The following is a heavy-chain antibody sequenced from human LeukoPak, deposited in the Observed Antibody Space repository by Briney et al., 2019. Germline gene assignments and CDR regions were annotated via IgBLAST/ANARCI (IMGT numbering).Heavy chain of an antibody. CDR2: ISSSGSTI. CDR1: RFTFSDYY. Sequence: GGSLRLSCAASRFTFSDYYMSWIRQAPGKGLEWVSYISSSGSTIYYADSVKGRFTISRDNAKNSLYLQMNSLRAEDKAVYYCTRRVIEYCSSTSCYSDAFDIWGQGTMVTVSS. D-gene: IGHD2-2*01. V-gene: IGHV3-11*01. J-gene: IGHJ3*02. CDR3: TRRVIEYCSSTSCYSDAFDI.